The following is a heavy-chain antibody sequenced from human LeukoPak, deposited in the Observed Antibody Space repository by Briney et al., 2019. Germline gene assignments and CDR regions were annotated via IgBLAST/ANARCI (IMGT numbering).Heavy chain of an antibody. CDR3: ARDKVVWDDFWSGYYQGPHDAFDI. CDR1: GFTFSSYW. V-gene: IGHV3-7*01. Sequence: GGSLRLSCAASGFTFSSYWMSWVRQAPGKGLEWVANIKQDGSEKYYVDSVKGRFTVSRDNAKNSLYLQMNSLRAEDTAVYYCARDKVVWDDFWSGYYQGPHDAFDIWGQGTMVTVSS. CDR2: IKQDGSEK. D-gene: IGHD3-3*01. J-gene: IGHJ3*02.